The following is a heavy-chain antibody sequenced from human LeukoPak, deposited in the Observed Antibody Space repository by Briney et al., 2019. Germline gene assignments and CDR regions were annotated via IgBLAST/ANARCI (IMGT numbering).Heavy chain of an antibody. V-gene: IGHV4-34*01. J-gene: IGHJ4*02. CDR2: INHSGST. Sequence: SETLSLTCAVYGGSFSGYYWSWIRHPPGKGLEWIGEINHSGSTNYNPSLKSRVTISVDTSKNQFSLKLSSVTAADTAVYYCARPDRDGYNFFFDYWGQGTLVTVSS. CDR3: ARPDRDGYNFFFDY. CDR1: GGSFSGYY. D-gene: IGHD5-24*01.